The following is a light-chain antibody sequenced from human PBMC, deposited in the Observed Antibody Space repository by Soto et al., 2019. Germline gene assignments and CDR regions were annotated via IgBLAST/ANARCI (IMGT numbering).Light chain of an antibody. V-gene: IGKV1-9*01. CDR2: AAS. J-gene: IGKJ4*01. CDR1: QDIAIY. CDR3: QQLRMYPST. Sequence: DIQMTQSPSTLSASVGDRVTITCRASQDIAIYLAWYQQKPGEAPKLLIYAASTLYGGVPSRFSGSGSGTDFALTITILQAEDFATYYCQQLRMYPSTFGGGAKV.